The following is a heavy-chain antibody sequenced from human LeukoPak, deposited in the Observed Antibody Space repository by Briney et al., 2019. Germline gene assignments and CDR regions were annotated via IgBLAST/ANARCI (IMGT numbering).Heavy chain of an antibody. D-gene: IGHD1-26*01. CDR2: IKQDGSEK. V-gene: IGHV3-7*01. Sequence: SCKASGGTFSSYAISWVRQAPGKGLEWVANIKQDGSEKYYVDSVKGRFTISRDNAKNSLYLQMNSLRAEDTAVYYCARPRYSGGYHAFDIWGQGTMVTVSS. CDR3: ARPRYSGGYHAFDI. CDR1: GGTFSSYA. J-gene: IGHJ3*02.